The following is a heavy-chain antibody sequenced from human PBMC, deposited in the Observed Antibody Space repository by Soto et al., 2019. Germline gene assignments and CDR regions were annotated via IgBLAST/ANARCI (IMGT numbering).Heavy chain of an antibody. CDR1: GGTFSSYT. J-gene: IGHJ4*02. Sequence: QVQLVQSGAEVKKPGSSVKVSCKASGGTFSSYTISWVRQAPGQGLEWMGRIIPILGIANYAQKFQGRVTITADKSTSTAYMELSSLRSEDTAVYYCATQPPNCSGGSCYEGHFDYWGQGTLVTVSS. CDR3: ATQPPNCSGGSCYEGHFDY. D-gene: IGHD2-15*01. V-gene: IGHV1-69*02. CDR2: IIPILGIA.